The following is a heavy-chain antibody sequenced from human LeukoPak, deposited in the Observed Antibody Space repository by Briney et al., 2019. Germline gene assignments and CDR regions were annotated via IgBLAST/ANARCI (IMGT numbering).Heavy chain of an antibody. D-gene: IGHD3-10*01. V-gene: IGHV4-61*02. CDR3: ARGGVVRGVPNGAFDI. CDR2: IYTSGST. CDR1: GGSISSGSYY. Sequence: SETLSLTCTVSGGSISSGSYYWSWIRQPAGKGLEWIGRIYTSGSTNYNPSLKSRVTISVDTSKNQFSLKLSSVTAADTAVYYCARGGVVRGVPNGAFDIWGQGTMVTVSS. J-gene: IGHJ3*02.